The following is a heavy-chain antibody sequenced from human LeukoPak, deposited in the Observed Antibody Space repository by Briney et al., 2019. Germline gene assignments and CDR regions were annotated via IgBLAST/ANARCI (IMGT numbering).Heavy chain of an antibody. V-gene: IGHV3-74*01. Sequence: QSGGSLRLSCAASGFTFSSYWMHWVRQAPGKGLVWVSRINSDGRSTSYADSVKGRFTISRDNSKNTLHLQMNSLRAEDTAVYHCARHSSGYYHYDYWGPGTPVTVAS. J-gene: IGHJ4*02. D-gene: IGHD3-22*01. CDR3: ARHSSGYYHYDY. CDR1: GFTFSSYW. CDR2: INSDGRST.